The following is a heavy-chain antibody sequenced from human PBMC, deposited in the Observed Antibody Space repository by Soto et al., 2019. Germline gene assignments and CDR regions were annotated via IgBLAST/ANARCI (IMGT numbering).Heavy chain of an antibody. D-gene: IGHD2-15*01. CDR2: INSDGSTR. CDR3: ARDLVD. J-gene: IGHJ4*02. CDR1: GFTFNNYW. Sequence: EVQLVESGGGLVQPGGSLRLSCGASGFTFNNYWMHWVRQAPGKGLVWVSRINSDGSTRSYADFVKGRFTIPRDNAKNTVYLQMNSLRVEDTAVYYRARDLVDWGQGTLVTVSS. V-gene: IGHV3-74*01.